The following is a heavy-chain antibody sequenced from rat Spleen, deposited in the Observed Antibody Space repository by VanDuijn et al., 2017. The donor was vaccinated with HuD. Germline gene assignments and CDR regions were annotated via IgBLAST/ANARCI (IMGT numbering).Heavy chain of an antibody. CDR1: GFTFSNYG. J-gene: IGHJ2*01. D-gene: IGHD1-9*01. Sequence: EVQLVESDGGLVQPGRSLKLSCAASGFTFSNYGMAWVRQAPTKGLEWVASITNSGGSTYYRDSVKGRFTISRDNPKSTLSLQMNSLGSEDTATYYCARRHYGYTDYFDSWGQGVMVTASS. V-gene: IGHV5S13*01. CDR2: ITNSGGST. CDR3: ARRHYGYTDYFDS.